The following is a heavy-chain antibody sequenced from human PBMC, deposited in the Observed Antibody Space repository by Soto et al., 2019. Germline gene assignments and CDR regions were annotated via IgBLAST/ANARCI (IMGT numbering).Heavy chain of an antibody. CDR3: AHRRGSSGSAPKTCYFDY. Sequence: QITVKESGPTLVKPTHTLTMTCTFSGFSLSTSGVGVGWIRQPPGKALEWLALIYWDDDKRYSPTLKSRHTMTKDTIKNHVVLTMTNMDPVDPATYYCAHRRGSSGSAPKTCYFDYWGQGTLVTVSS. J-gene: IGHJ4*02. CDR2: IYWDDDK. D-gene: IGHD5-12*01. V-gene: IGHV2-5*02. CDR1: GFSLSTSGVG.